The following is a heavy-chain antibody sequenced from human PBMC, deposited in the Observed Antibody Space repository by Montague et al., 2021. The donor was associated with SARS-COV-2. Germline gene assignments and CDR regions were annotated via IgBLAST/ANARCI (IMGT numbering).Heavy chain of an antibody. V-gene: IGHV4-59*01. CDR2: IYYNGYT. J-gene: IGHJ3*02. D-gene: IGHD3-22*01. Sequence: SETLSLTCTVSGDSISTYYWSWIRQPPGKGLEWIGYIYYNGYTNYNPSLKSRVTISVGTSKNQFSLRLSSVTAADTAVYFCARGGATYYYDTSGYVNAFDTWGQGPMVTVSS. CDR3: ARGGATYYYDTSGYVNAFDT. CDR1: GDSISTYY.